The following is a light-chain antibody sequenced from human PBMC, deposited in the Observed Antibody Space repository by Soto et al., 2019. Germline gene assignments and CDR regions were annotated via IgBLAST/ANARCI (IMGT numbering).Light chain of an antibody. CDR2: LTS. CDR1: KSLLQTNGYTY. CDR3: MQSLRTPPWT. J-gene: IGKJ1*01. Sequence: DIVMTQSPLSLPVTPGETASISCRSSKSLLQTNGYTYLDWYLQKPGQSPQLLIYLTSIRASGVPDRFSGSGSGTEFTLKISKVEAEDVGVYYCMQSLRTPPWTLGPGTKVDI. V-gene: IGKV2-28*01.